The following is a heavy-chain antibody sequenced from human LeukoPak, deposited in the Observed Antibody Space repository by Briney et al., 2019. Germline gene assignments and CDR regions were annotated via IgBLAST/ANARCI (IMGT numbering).Heavy chain of an antibody. CDR3: ARGRGGLLWFGEFNS. V-gene: IGHV3-7*04. D-gene: IGHD3-10*01. Sequence: GGSLRLSCAASGFTFSSYWMNWVRQALGKRLEWVANIKQDGSEKYYVDSVRGRFTISRDNANNSLFLQMNSLRAEDTAVYYCARGRGGLLWFGEFNSWGQGTLVTVSS. CDR2: IKQDGSEK. CDR1: GFTFSSYW. J-gene: IGHJ4*02.